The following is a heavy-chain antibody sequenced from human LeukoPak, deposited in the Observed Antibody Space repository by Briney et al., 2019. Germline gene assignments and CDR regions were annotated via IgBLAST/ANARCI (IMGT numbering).Heavy chain of an antibody. CDR1: GGSFSGYY. V-gene: IGHV4-34*01. Sequence: SETLSLTCAVYGGSFSGYYWSWIRQPPGKGLEWIGEINHSGSTNYNPSLKSRVTISVDTSKNQFSLKLSSVTAADTAVYYCARGSGWYMYWSQGTLVTVSS. J-gene: IGHJ4*02. CDR2: INHSGST. D-gene: IGHD6-19*01. CDR3: ARGSGWYMY.